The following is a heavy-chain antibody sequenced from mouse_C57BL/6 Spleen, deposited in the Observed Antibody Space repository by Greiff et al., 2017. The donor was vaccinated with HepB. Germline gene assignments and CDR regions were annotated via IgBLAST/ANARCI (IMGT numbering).Heavy chain of an antibody. D-gene: IGHD2-3*01. CDR3: ARQGDDGYYGFAY. CDR1: GFTFSDYG. V-gene: IGHV5-15*01. CDR2: ISNLAYSI. J-gene: IGHJ3*01. Sequence: EVKLMESGGGLVQPGGSLKLSCAASGFTFSDYGMAWVRQAPRKGPEWVAFISNLAYSIYYADTVTGRFTISRENAKNTLYLEMSSLRSEDTAMYYCARQGDDGYYGFAYWGQGTLVTVSA.